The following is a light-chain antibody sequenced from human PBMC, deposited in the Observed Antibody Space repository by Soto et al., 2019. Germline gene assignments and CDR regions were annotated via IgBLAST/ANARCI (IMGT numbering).Light chain of an antibody. CDR2: RTN. CDR1: SSKIGSNT. CDR3: AAWDDRLNGFCV. V-gene: IGLV1-44*01. Sequence: QSVLTQPPSASGTPGQRVTISCSGSSSKIGSNTVNCYQQLPVTAPKLLIYRTNHRPSGVPDRFSGSKSGSSASLAISVLQSEDESDYSCAAWDDRLNGFCVFGTGTKLTVL. J-gene: IGLJ1*01.